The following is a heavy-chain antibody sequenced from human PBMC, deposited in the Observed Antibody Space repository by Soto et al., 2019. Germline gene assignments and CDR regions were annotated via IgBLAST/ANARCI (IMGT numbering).Heavy chain of an antibody. V-gene: IGHV3-33*01. Sequence: QVPLVESGGGVVQPGRSLRLSCATAGFTFSSYGMHWVRQAPGKGLEWVTVAWYDGRNNYYADSVKGRFTISRDNSKNTLYLQMNNLRAEDTAVYYCARDKGVGGSALGDYWGQGTLVTVSS. CDR2: AWYDGRNN. J-gene: IGHJ4*02. CDR1: GFTFSSYG. D-gene: IGHD1-26*01. CDR3: ARDKGVGGSALGDY.